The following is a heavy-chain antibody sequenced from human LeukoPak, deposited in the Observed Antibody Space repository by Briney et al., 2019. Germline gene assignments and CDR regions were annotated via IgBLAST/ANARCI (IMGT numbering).Heavy chain of an antibody. J-gene: IGHJ6*03. CDR2: ISWDGGNT. V-gene: IGHV3-43*01. D-gene: IGHD1-1*01. CDR1: GFTFDDSP. Sequence: GGSLRLSCAASGFTFDDSPMHWVRQAPGKGLEWVSLISWDGGNTYYADSVKGRFTISRDNAKNSLYLQMNSLRAEDTAVYYCARGTILGYYYYMDVWGKGTTVTISS. CDR3: ARGTILGYYYYMDV.